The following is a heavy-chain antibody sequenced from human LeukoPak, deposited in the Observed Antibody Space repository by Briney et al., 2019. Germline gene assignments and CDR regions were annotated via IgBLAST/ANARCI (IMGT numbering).Heavy chain of an antibody. Sequence: SVKVSCKASGGTFSSYAISWVRQAPGQGLEWMGRIIPILGLANYAQKFQGRVTITADKSTSTAYMELSSLRSEDTAVYYCARRGYCSGGSCSKDAFDIWGQGTMVTVSS. J-gene: IGHJ3*02. CDR2: IIPILGLA. CDR3: ARRGYCSGGSCSKDAFDI. V-gene: IGHV1-69*04. CDR1: GGTFSSYA. D-gene: IGHD2-15*01.